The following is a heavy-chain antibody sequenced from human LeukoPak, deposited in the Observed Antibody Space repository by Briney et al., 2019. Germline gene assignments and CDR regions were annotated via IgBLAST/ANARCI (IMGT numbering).Heavy chain of an antibody. D-gene: IGHD2-2*02. Sequence: PGGSLRLSCAASGFTFSSYDMHWVRQATGKGLEWVSTISTAGDTYYPGSVKGRFTISRENAKNSLYLQMNSLRAGDSAVYYCARGRYCSSASCYTARSYYYGMDAWGQGTTVTVSS. CDR1: GFTFSSYD. J-gene: IGHJ6*02. V-gene: IGHV3-13*01. CDR3: ARGRYCSSASCYTARSYYYGMDA. CDR2: ISTAGDT.